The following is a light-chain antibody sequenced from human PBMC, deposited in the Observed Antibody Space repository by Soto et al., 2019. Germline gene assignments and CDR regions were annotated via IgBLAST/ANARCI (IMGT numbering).Light chain of an antibody. V-gene: IGKV1-39*01. J-gene: IGKJ1*01. CDR1: QSISSY. CDR3: QQSYRTRT. CDR2: AAS. Sequence: DIQMTQSPSSLSASVGDRFTITCRASQSISSYLNWYQQKPGKAPKLLIYAASSLQSGVPSRFSGSGSGTDFTLTISSLQPEDFATYYCQQSYRTRTFGQGT.